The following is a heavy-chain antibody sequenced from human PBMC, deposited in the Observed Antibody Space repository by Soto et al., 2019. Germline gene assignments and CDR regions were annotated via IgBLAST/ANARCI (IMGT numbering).Heavy chain of an antibody. Sequence: GGSLRLSCAASGFTFSSYAMSWVRQAPGKGLEWGSAISGSGGSTYYAESVKGRFSISRDNSKNTLYLQMNSLRAEDTAVYYCAKAGWELLPYYYYGMDVWGQGTTVTVSS. D-gene: IGHD1-26*01. J-gene: IGHJ6*02. V-gene: IGHV3-23*01. CDR1: GFTFSSYA. CDR3: AKAGWELLPYYYYGMDV. CDR2: ISGSGGST.